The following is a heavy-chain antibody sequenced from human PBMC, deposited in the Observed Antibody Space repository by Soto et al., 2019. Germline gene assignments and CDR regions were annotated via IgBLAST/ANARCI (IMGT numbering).Heavy chain of an antibody. CDR1: GFTFSSYG. Sequence: PGGSLRLSCAASGFTFSSYGMYWVRQAPGKGLEWVAVIWYDGSNKYYADSVKGRFTISRDNSKNTLYLQMNSLRAEDTAVYYCAREDIVVVPAAIPTYYYGMDVWGQGTTVTVSS. CDR2: IWYDGSNK. D-gene: IGHD2-2*02. CDR3: AREDIVVVPAAIPTYYYGMDV. J-gene: IGHJ6*02. V-gene: IGHV3-33*01.